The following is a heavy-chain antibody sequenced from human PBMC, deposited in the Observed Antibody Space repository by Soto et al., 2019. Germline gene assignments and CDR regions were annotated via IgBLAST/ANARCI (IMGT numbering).Heavy chain of an antibody. CDR3: ARANCSSTSCYLGDESWFDP. CDR2: MNPNSGNT. V-gene: IGHV1-8*01. CDR1: GYTFTSYD. D-gene: IGHD2-2*01. Sequence: GASVKVSCKASGYTFTSYDINWVRQATGQGLEWMGWMNPNSGNTGYAQKFQGRVTMTRNTSISTAYMELSSLRSEDTAVYYCARANCSSTSCYLGDESWFDPWAREPWSPSPQ. J-gene: IGHJ5*02.